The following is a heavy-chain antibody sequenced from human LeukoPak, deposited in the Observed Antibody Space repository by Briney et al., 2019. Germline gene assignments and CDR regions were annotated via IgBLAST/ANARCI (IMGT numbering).Heavy chain of an antibody. V-gene: IGHV4-39*01. J-gene: IGHJ6*03. CDR1: GGSISSSSYY. CDR3: ARLNLELCYYYYYMDV. CDR2: IYYSGST. Sequence: PSETLSLTCTVSGGSISSSSYYWGWIRQPPGKGLEWIGSIYYSGSTYYNPSLKSRVTISVDTSKNQFSLKLSSVTAADTAVYYCARLNLELCYYYYYMDVWGKGTTVTVSS. D-gene: IGHD1-7*01.